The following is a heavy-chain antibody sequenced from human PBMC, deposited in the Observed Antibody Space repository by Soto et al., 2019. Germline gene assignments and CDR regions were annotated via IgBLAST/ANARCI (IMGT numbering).Heavy chain of an antibody. CDR3: ARRYGLSAFDI. CDR1: GGSISSYY. V-gene: IGHV4-59*08. Sequence: SVTLSLTCTVSGGSISSYYWSWIRQPPGKGLEWIGDIYYSGSTNYNPSLKSRVTISVDTSKNQFSLKLSSVTAADTAVYYCARRYGLSAFDIWGQGTMVT. CDR2: IYYSGST. D-gene: IGHD3-10*01. J-gene: IGHJ3*02.